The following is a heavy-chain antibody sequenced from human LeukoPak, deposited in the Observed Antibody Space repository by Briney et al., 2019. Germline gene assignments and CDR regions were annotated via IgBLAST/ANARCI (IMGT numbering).Heavy chain of an antibody. CDR1: GYTFTNYG. D-gene: IGHD5-24*01. CDR2: ISGYNGNT. V-gene: IGHV1-18*01. J-gene: IGHJ4*02. CDR3: ARDQGQRRDVYNFWWED. Sequence: ASVKVSCKASGYTFTNYGISWVRQAAGQGLEGMGWISGYNGNTNHAQKFQGRVTMTTDTSTSTAYIELRSLRSDDTAVYYCARDQGQRRDVYNFWWEDWGQGTLVTVSS.